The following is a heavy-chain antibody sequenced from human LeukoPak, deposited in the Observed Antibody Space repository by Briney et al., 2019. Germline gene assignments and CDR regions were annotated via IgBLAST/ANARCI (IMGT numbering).Heavy chain of an antibody. CDR1: GGSSSGYY. CDR3: ARGRQDVTMIVVVMTAVSYYLDV. Sequence: PSETLSLICAVYGGSSSGYYWTWIRQTPEKGLEWIGEMNPSGSTNYNPSLKSRVTISVDTSKNQFSLELSSVTAADTAVYYCARGRQDVTMIVVVMTAVSYYLDVWGKGTTVTVS. CDR2: MNPSGST. J-gene: IGHJ6*03. D-gene: IGHD3-22*01. V-gene: IGHV4-34*01.